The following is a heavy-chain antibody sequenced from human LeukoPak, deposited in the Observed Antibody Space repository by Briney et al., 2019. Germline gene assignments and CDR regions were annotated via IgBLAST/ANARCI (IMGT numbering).Heavy chain of an antibody. CDR1: GYTFTSYD. J-gene: IGHJ4*02. Sequence: ASVQVSCKSSGYTFTSYDINWVRQAPAQGLEWMGWINPNSGGTNYAQKFQGKVTMTRDTSISTAYMELSRLRSDDTAVYYCARDRSTAGSPLDYWGQGTLVSVFS. V-gene: IGHV1-2*02. CDR3: ARDRSTAGSPLDY. D-gene: IGHD3-10*01. CDR2: INPNSGGT.